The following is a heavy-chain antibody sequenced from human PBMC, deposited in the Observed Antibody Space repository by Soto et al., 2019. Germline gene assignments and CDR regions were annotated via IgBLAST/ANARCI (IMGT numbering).Heavy chain of an antibody. CDR1: GFTFSQSW. J-gene: IGHJ4*02. CDR3: ASRGLYRSGSFVY. Sequence: EAHLVESGGGLVQPGGSLRLSCVASGFTFSQSWMHWVRQVPGKGLIWVARVNSDGSGTAYADSVKGRFTVTRDNAKNTLYLQMSSLRCEDTSIYYCASRGLYRSGSFVYWGQGTQVTVSS. CDR2: VNSDGSGT. V-gene: IGHV3-74*03. D-gene: IGHD3-10*01.